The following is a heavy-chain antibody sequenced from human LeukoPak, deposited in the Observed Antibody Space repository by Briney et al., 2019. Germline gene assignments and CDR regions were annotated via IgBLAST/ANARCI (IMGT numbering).Heavy chain of an antibody. Sequence: ASVKVSCKASGYTFTSYAISWVRQAPGQGLEWMGGIIPIFGTANYAQKFQGRVTITADESTSTAYMELSSLRSEDTAVYYCARAIDGGYDSYGYWGQGTLVTVSS. D-gene: IGHD5-12*01. J-gene: IGHJ4*02. CDR2: IIPIFGTA. CDR1: GYTFTSYA. V-gene: IGHV1-69*13. CDR3: ARAIDGGYDSYGY.